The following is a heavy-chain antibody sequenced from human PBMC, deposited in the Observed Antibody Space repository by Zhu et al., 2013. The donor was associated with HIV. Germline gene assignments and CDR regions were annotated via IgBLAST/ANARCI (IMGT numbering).Heavy chain of an antibody. D-gene: IGHD2-15*01. CDR1: GGTFSSYA. Sequence: QVQLVQSGAEVKKPGSSVKVSCKASGGTFSSYAISWVRQAPGQGLEWMGGIIPIFGTANYAQKFQGRVTITADESTSTAYMELSSLRSEDTAVYYCARGGGYCSGGSCYASFDPWGQGTLVTVSS. J-gene: IGHJ5*02. CDR3: ARGGGYCSGGSCYASFDP. CDR2: IIPIFGTA. V-gene: IGHV1-69*01.